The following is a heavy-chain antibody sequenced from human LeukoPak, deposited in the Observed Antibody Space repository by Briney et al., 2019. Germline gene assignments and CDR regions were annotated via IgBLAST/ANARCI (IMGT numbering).Heavy chain of an antibody. J-gene: IGHJ4*02. CDR2: ISWSSGSI. V-gene: IGHV3-9*01. Sequence: GGSLRLSCAASGFTFDDYAMHWVRQAPGKGLEWVSGISWSSGSIGYADSVKGRFTISRDNAKNSLYLQMSSLRAEDTALYYCAKGDYYDSSGYRNWGQGTLVTVSS. CDR1: GFTFDDYA. CDR3: AKGDYYDSSGYRN. D-gene: IGHD3-22*01.